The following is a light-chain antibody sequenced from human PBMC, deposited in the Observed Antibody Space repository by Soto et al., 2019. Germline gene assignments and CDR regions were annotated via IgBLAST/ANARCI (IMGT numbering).Light chain of an antibody. V-gene: IGKV1-5*03. CDR3: QHYNSYSEA. Sequence: DIQMTQSPSTLSGSVGDRVTITCRASQTISSWLAWYQQKPGKAPKLLIYKASTLKSGVPSRFSRSGSGTEFTLTISSLQPDEFATYDCQHYNSYSEAFGQGTKVDIK. CDR2: KAS. J-gene: IGKJ1*01. CDR1: QTISSW.